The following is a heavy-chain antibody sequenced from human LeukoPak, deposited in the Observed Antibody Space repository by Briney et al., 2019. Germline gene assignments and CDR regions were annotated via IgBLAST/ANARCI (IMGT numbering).Heavy chain of an antibody. J-gene: IGHJ4*02. D-gene: IGHD3-10*01. V-gene: IGHV4-34*01. Sequence: SETLSLTCAVYGGSFSGYYWNWIRQPPGKGLEWIGEINHSGSTNYNPSLNSRVSISIDTSKSQFSLKLNFATAADTAFYYCTTTYDFTRGGFDYWGLGTLVTVSS. CDR3: TTTYDFTRGGFDY. CDR1: GGSFSGYY. CDR2: INHSGST.